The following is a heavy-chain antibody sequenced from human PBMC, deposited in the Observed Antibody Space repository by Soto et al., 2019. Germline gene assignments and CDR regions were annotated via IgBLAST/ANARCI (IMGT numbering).Heavy chain of an antibody. CDR3: ARHHDS. CDR2: IYYSGST. V-gene: IGHV4-59*08. CDR1: GGSISSYY. Sequence: QVQLQESGPGLVKPSETLSLTCTVSGGSISSYYWSWIRQPPGKGLEWIGYIYYSGSTNYNPSLKRRVTISVDTSENPFSLKRSSVTAADTAVYYCARHHDSWGQGTLVTVSS. J-gene: IGHJ4*02.